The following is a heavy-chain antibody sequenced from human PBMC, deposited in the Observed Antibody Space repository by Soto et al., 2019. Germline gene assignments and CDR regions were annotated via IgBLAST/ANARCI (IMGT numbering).Heavy chain of an antibody. J-gene: IGHJ6*02. CDR3: ARQVESPITMVRGVIIQYYYYGVDV. CDR2: IYYSGST. CDR1: GASISTSIYY. Sequence: SETLSLTCTVSGASISTSIYYWGWIRQPPGKGLEWIGTIYYSGSTYYNPSLKSRVTISVDTSKNQFSLKLSSVTAADTAVYYCARQVESPITMVRGVIIQYYYYGVDVWGQGTTVTVSS. V-gene: IGHV4-39*01. D-gene: IGHD3-10*01.